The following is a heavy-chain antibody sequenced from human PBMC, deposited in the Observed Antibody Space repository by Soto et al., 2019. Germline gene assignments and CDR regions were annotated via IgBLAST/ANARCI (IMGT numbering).Heavy chain of an antibody. Sequence: GGSLRLSCAASGFTFSNAWMSWVRQAPGKGLEWVGRIKSKTDGGTTDYAAPVKGRFTISRDDSKNTLYLQMNSLKTEDTAVYYCTTPSYGDYGLFDYWGQGTLVTVSS. J-gene: IGHJ4*02. CDR2: IKSKTDGGTT. D-gene: IGHD4-17*01. CDR1: GFTFSNAW. CDR3: TTPSYGDYGLFDY. V-gene: IGHV3-15*01.